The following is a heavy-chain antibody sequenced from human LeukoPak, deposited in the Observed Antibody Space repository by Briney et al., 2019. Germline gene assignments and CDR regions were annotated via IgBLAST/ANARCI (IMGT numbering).Heavy chain of an antibody. Sequence: GGSLRHACAASGFTFSNYGMNWVRQAPGKGLEWVSAISGSGHNTYYADSVKGRFTISRDNSKNTLYLQMNSLRAEDTAVYYCTRTSDILTGYTPREAYFYYYHMDVWGKGTTVTISS. V-gene: IGHV3-23*01. CDR1: GFTFSNYG. CDR2: ISGSGHNT. J-gene: IGHJ6*03. CDR3: TRTSDILTGYTPREAYFYYYHMDV. D-gene: IGHD3-9*01.